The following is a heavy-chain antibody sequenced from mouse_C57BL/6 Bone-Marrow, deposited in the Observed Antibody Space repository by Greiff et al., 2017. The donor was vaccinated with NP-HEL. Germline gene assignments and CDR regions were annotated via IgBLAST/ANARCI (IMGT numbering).Heavy chain of an antibody. CDR2: IYPGDGDT. J-gene: IGHJ3*01. Sequence: VKLQESGPELVKPGASVKISCKASGYAFSSSWMNWVKQRPGKGLEWIGRIYPGDGDTNYNGKFKGKATLTADKSSSTAYMQLSSLTSEDSAVYFCARGGFKNQTTVVERGFAYWGQGTLVTVSA. D-gene: IGHD1-1*01. V-gene: IGHV1-82*01. CDR1: GYAFSSSW. CDR3: ARGGFKNQTTVVERGFAY.